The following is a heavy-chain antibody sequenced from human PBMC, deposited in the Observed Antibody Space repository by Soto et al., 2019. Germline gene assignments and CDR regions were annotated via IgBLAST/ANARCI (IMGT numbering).Heavy chain of an antibody. D-gene: IGHD4-17*01. V-gene: IGHV4-39*01. J-gene: IGHJ4*02. CDR2: IFYTGTT. Sequence: SETLSLTCTVSGGSISTSSYYWDWIRQPPGEGLEWIGSIFYTGTTYSNSSLKSRLTMSVDTSKNQFSLNLRSVTAADTAVYYCARLNGDYGLDYWGQGILVTVSS. CDR1: GGSISTSSYY. CDR3: ARLNGDYGLDY.